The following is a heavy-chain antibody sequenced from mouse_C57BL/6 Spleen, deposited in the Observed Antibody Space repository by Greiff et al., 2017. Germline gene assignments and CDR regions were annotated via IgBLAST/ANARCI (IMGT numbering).Heavy chain of an antibody. V-gene: IGHV3-1*01. Sequence: EVKVVESGPGMVKPSQSLSLTCTVTGYSITSGYDWHWIRHFPGNKLEWMGYISYSGSTNYNPSLKSRISITHDTSKNHFFLKLNSVTTEDTATYYCARDDDSAWFAYWGQGTLVTVSA. CDR3: ARDDDSAWFAY. J-gene: IGHJ3*01. CDR1: GYSITSGYD. CDR2: ISYSGST. D-gene: IGHD2-4*01.